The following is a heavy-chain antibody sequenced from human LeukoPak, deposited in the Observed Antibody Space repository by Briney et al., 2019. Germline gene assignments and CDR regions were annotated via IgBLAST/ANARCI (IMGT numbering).Heavy chain of an antibody. D-gene: IGHD1-26*01. CDR3: AKENPVGGTNYFDY. CDR1: RFTFSNYA. V-gene: IGHV3-23*01. Sequence: GGSLRLSCVASRFTFSNYAMHWVRQAPGKGLEWVSAISGSGGSTYYADSVKGRFTISRDNSKNTLYLQMNSLRAEDTAVYYCAKENPVGGTNYFDYWGQGTLVTVSS. CDR2: ISGSGGST. J-gene: IGHJ4*02.